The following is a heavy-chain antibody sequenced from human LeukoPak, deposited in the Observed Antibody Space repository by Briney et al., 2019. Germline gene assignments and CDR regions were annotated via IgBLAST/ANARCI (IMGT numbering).Heavy chain of an antibody. D-gene: IGHD6-19*01. CDR1: GFTFDDYA. Sequence: GGSLRLSCAASGFTFDDYAMHWVRQAPGKGLEWVSGISWNSGSIGYADSVKGRFTISRDNAKNSLYLQMNSLRAEDTALYYCAKEKDSSGFDHWGQGTLVTVSS. V-gene: IGHV3-9*01. J-gene: IGHJ4*02. CDR3: AKEKDSSGFDH. CDR2: ISWNSGSI.